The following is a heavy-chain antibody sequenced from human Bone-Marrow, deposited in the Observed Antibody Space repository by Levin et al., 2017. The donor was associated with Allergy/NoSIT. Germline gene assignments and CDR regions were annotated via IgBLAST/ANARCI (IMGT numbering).Heavy chain of an antibody. J-gene: IGHJ4*02. V-gene: IGHV3-49*04. CDR2: IRSKAYGGTT. CDR1: GFTFGDYA. Sequence: GESLKISCTGSGFTFGDYAMSWVRQAPGKGLEWVGFIRSKAYGGTTEDAASVKGRFTISRDDSKSIVYLQMNSLKTEDTAVYYCTRENGFNPDMYYFDYWGQGTLVTVSS. D-gene: IGHD5-24*01. CDR3: TRENGFNPDMYYFDY.